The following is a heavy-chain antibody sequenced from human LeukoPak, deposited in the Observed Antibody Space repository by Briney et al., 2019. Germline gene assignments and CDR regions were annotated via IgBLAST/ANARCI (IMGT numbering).Heavy chain of an antibody. CDR1: GFTFSSYA. CDR3: ARDRDDYSVSDAFDI. V-gene: IGHV3-23*01. Sequence: PGGSLRLSCAASGFTFSSYAMSWVRQAPGKGLEWVSAISGSGGSTYYADSVKGRFTISRDNSKNTLYLQMNSLRADDTAVYYCARDRDDYSVSDAFDIWGQGTMVTVSS. CDR2: ISGSGGST. D-gene: IGHD4-11*01. J-gene: IGHJ3*02.